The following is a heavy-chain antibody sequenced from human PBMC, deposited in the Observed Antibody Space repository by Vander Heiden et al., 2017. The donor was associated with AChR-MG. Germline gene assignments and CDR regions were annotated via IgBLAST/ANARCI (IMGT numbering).Heavy chain of an antibody. CDR3: ARDPQELEKYYYYGRDV. J-gene: IGHJ6*02. CDR1: GFSLSNYG. D-gene: IGHD6-13*01. Sequence: QVQLVESGGGVVQPGRSLRLSCVASGFSLSNYGMHWVRQAPGKGLEWVAVMAYDETNKFYGDSVKGRFTVSRDKSKNTLYLQMNSLRDDDTAVYYCARDPQELEKYYYYGRDVWGQGTTVTVSS. CDR2: MAYDETNK. V-gene: IGHV3-30-3*01.